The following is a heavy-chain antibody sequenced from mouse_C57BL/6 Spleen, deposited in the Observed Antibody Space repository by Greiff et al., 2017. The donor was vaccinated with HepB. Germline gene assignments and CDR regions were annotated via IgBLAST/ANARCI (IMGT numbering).Heavy chain of an antibody. CDR2: IYPGDGDT. V-gene: IGHV1-80*01. D-gene: IGHD2-2*01. J-gene: IGHJ4*01. Sequence: VQLQQSGAELVKPGASVKISCKASGYSFRSYWMNWVKQRPGKGLEWIGQIYPGDGDTNYNGKFKGKATLTADTSSSTAYMQLSSLTSEDSAVYFCASQRVTADAMDYWGQGTSVTVSS. CDR3: ASQRVTADAMDY. CDR1: GYSFRSYW.